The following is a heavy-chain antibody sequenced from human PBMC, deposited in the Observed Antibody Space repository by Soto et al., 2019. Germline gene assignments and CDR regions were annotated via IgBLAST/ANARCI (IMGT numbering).Heavy chain of an antibody. CDR3: ARESYYGSGATVVGY. Sequence: SETLSLTCTVSGGSISNFYLSWIRQPPGKGLEWIGYIYYSGTTSYNPSLNSRVTISVDTSKNQFSLKLNSVTAADTAVYYCARESYYGSGATVVGYWGLGTLVTVSS. CDR1: GGSISNFY. V-gene: IGHV4-59*01. CDR2: IYYSGTT. D-gene: IGHD3-10*01. J-gene: IGHJ4*02.